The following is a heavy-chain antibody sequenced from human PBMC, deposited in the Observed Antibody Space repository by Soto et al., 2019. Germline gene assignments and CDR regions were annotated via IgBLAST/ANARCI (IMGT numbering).Heavy chain of an antibody. CDR2: ISAYNGNT. J-gene: IGHJ3*02. CDR3: ARVAEYYYDSSGYYYEVDAFDI. CDR1: GYTFTSYG. V-gene: IGHV1-18*01. D-gene: IGHD3-22*01. Sequence: ASVKVSCKASGYTFTSYGISWVRQAPGQGLEWMGWISAYNGNTNYAQKLQGRVTMTTDTSTSTAYMELRSLRSDDTAVYYCARVAEYYYDSSGYYYEVDAFDIWGQGTMVTV.